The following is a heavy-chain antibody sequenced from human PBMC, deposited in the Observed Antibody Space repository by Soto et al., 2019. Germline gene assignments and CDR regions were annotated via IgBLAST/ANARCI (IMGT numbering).Heavy chain of an antibody. CDR2: IYYSGST. V-gene: IGHV4-61*05. J-gene: IGHJ3*02. CDR3: ASKPDFWSDPEADNDALDI. CDR1: GGSISTRSSY. D-gene: IGHD3-3*01. Sequence: SETLSLTCTVSGGSISTRSSYWGWIRQPPGKGLEWIGYIYYSGSTNYNPPLKSRVTISVDTSKNQFSLKLSSVTAADTAVYYCASKPDFWSDPEADNDALDIWGQGTLVTASS.